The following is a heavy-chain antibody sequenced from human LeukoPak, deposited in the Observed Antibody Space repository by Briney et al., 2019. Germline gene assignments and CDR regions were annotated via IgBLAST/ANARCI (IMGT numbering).Heavy chain of an antibody. CDR3: ARGTNFCSGGGCYSSDY. J-gene: IGHJ4*02. Sequence: GESLKISCKGSGYSSTSYWIGWVRQMPGKGLEWMGIIYPGDSHTRYSPSFQGQVTISADKSISTAYLQWSSLKASDTAMYFCARGTNFCSGGGCYSSDYWGQGTLVTVSS. V-gene: IGHV5-51*01. CDR1: GYSSTSYW. CDR2: IYPGDSHT. D-gene: IGHD2-15*01.